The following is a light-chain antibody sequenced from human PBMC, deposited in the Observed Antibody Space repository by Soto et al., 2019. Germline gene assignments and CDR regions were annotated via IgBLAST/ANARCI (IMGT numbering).Light chain of an antibody. Sequence: DIVMTQSPDSLAVSLGERATINCKSSQSVLYSSNNKNYLAWYQQKPGQPPRLLIYWASTRESGVPDRFSGSGSGTDFTLTISSLQAEDVAVYYCQQYSSTPTFGGGTKVDIK. J-gene: IGKJ4*01. CDR3: QQYSSTPT. V-gene: IGKV4-1*01. CDR1: QSVLYSSNNKNY. CDR2: WAS.